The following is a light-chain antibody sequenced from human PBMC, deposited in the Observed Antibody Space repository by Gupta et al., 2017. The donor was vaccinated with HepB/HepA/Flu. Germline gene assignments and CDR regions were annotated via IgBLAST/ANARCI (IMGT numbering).Light chain of an antibody. CDR3: SSFSRVSTVL. V-gene: IGLV2-14*03. CDR1: SSDIGDYSH. CDR2: AVH. J-gene: IGLJ2*01. Sequence: QSALTQPASVSGSPGQSIPISCSGASSDIGDYSHVSWFQQHPGKGPKLIIYAVHNRPSGVSYRFAGSKSGNTASLTISVLQADDEATYYGSSFSRVSTVLFGGGTKLTVL.